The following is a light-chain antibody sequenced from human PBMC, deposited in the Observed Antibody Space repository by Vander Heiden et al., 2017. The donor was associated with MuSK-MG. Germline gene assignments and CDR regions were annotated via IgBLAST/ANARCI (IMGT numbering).Light chain of an antibody. CDR1: QSVNTY. V-gene: IGKV3-11*01. CDR3: QHRSSWPPRLT. CDR2: DSC. J-gene: IGKJ5*01. Sequence: EVVLTRSPASLSLSPGDRATLSCTASQSVNTYLAWYHQQPAQALKLLLFDSCPSATGIPARFSGSGSGTDCTLTIGSLEPEDFAVYYCQHRSSWPPRLTFGQGTRVEMK.